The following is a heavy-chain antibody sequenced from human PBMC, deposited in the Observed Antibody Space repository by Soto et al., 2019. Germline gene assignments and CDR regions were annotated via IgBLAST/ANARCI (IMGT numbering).Heavy chain of an antibody. Sequence: GGSLRLSCAASGFTFSDYDMSWIRQAPGKGLEWVSCITGSGSTIYYADSVKGRFTISRDNAKNSLFLQMNSLRVEDTAVYYCARTHYYYHYMDVWGKGTTVTVSS. J-gene: IGHJ6*03. CDR3: ARTHYYYHYMDV. CDR2: ITGSGSTI. V-gene: IGHV3-11*01. CDR1: GFTFSDYD.